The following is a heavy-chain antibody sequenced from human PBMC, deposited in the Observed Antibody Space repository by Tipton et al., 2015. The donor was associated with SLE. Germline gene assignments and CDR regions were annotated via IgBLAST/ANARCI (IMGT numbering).Heavy chain of an antibody. CDR1: GFTFSSYA. V-gene: IGHV3-30*04. CDR3: ARDLVGALYYFDY. J-gene: IGHJ4*02. D-gene: IGHD1-26*01. Sequence: RSLRLSCAASGFTFSSYAMHWVRQAPGKGLEWVAVISYDGSNKYYADSLKGRFTISRDDSKKTLYLQMNSLRPEDTAVYYCARDLVGALYYFDYWGQGTLVTVSS. CDR2: ISYDGSNK.